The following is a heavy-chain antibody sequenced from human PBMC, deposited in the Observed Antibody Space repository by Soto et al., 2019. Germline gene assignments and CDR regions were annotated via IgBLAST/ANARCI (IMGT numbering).Heavy chain of an antibody. D-gene: IGHD2-15*01. CDR1: GFTFSSYA. Sequence: PVGSLRLSCAASGFTFSSYAMGWVRQGPGKGLEWVAVVSIGGSTHYADSVRGRFTIPRDNSKNTLSLQMNSLTAEDTAVYFCAKRRGAGGHFDYWGQGALVTVS. J-gene: IGHJ4*02. CDR2: VSIGGST. V-gene: IGHV3-23*01. CDR3: AKRRGAGGHFDY.